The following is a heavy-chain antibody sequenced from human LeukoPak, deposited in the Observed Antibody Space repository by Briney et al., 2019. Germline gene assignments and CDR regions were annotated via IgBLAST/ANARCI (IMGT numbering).Heavy chain of an antibody. D-gene: IGHD3-10*01. V-gene: IGHV4-34*01. Sequence: PSETLSLTCAVYGGSSSGSCWSWIRQPPGKGLEWIGEINHSGSTNYNPSLKSRVAISVDMSKNQFSLKLSSVTAADTAVYYCARDNKEENLWFGELRDHHNWFDPWGQGTLVTVSS. CDR3: ARDNKEENLWFGELRDHHNWFDP. J-gene: IGHJ5*02. CDR2: INHSGST. CDR1: GGSSSGSC.